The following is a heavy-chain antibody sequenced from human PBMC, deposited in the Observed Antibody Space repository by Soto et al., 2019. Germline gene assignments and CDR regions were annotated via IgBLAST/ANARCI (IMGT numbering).Heavy chain of an antibody. D-gene: IGHD6-13*01. J-gene: IGHJ6*02. CDR2: INPSGGST. Sequence: ASVNVSCKASGYTFTSYYMHWVRQAPGQGLEWMGIINPSGGSTSYAQKFQGRVTMTRDTSTSTVYMELSSLRSEDTAVYYCATYSSRSLYYYYGMDVWGQGTTVTVSS. CDR3: ATYSSRSLYYYYGMDV. V-gene: IGHV1-46*01. CDR1: GYTFTSYY.